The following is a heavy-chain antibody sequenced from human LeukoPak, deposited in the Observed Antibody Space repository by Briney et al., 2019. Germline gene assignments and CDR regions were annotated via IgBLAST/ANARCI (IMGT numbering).Heavy chain of an antibody. CDR1: GFTFDDYG. Sequence: GSLRLSCAASGFTFDDYGMSWVRQAPGKGLEWVSGVNWNGGSTGYADSVKGRFTISRDNAKNSLYLQMNSLRAEDTALYYCARDGSGCYDAEYFQHWGQGTLVTVSS. D-gene: IGHD3-22*01. J-gene: IGHJ1*01. CDR2: VNWNGGST. CDR3: ARDGSGCYDAEYFQH. V-gene: IGHV3-20*04.